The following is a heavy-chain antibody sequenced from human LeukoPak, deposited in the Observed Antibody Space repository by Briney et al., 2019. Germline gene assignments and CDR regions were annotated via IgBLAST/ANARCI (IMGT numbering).Heavy chain of an antibody. CDR3: ARGGDYMDYYYMDV. J-gene: IGHJ6*03. CDR2: IIPIFGTA. V-gene: IGHV1-69*05. D-gene: IGHD4-11*01. Sequence: ASVKVSCKASGGTFSSYAISWVRQAPGRGLEWMGGIIPIFGTANYAQKFQGRVTITTDESTSTAYMELSSLRSEDTAVYYCARGGDYMDYYYMDVWGKGTTVTVSS. CDR1: GGTFSSYA.